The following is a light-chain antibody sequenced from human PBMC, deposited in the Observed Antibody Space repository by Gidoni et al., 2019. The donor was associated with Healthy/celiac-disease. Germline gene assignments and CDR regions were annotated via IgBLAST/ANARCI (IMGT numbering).Light chain of an antibody. J-gene: IGKJ2*04. CDR3: QQSYSTLCS. CDR2: AAS. V-gene: IGKV1-39*01. CDR1: QSISSY. Sequence: DIQMTQSPSSLSASVGDRVTITFRASQSISSYLNWYQQKPGKAPKLLIYAASSLQSGVQSRLSGSGSGTDFTLTISSLQPEDFATYYCQQSYSTLCSFGQGTKLEIK.